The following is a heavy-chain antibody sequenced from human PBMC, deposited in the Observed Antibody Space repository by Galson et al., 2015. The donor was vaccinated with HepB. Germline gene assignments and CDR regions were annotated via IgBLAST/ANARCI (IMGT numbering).Heavy chain of an antibody. CDR2: LQHDESRV. Sequence: SLRLSCAVSGFRFSDSGMHWVRQSPGKGLEWLSFLQHDESRVFYGDSVEGRFTISRDISKNMLFLQMNSLTTEDSGVYYCAKDNPVLSSWGQGTLVTVSS. CDR3: AKDNPVLSS. CDR1: GFRFSDSG. J-gene: IGHJ4*02. V-gene: IGHV3-30*02.